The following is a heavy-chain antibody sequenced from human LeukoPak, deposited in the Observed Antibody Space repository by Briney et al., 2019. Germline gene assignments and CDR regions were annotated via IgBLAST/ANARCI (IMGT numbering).Heavy chain of an antibody. J-gene: IGHJ4*02. CDR1: GFTFSNAW. Sequence: GGSLRLSCAASGFTFSNAWMSGVRQAPGKGLECVGRIKSKTDGWTRDYAAPVKGRFSISRDDSKNTLYLQMNSLKTEDTAVYYCTTQTEYPWELVDFDYWGQGTLVTVSS. D-gene: IGHD1-26*01. CDR2: IKSKTDGWTR. CDR3: TTQTEYPWELVDFDY. V-gene: IGHV3-15*01.